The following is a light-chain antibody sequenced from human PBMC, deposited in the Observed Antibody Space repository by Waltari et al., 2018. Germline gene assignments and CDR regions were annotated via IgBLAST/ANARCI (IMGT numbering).Light chain of an antibody. CDR3: QRYDGSPVVT. Sequence: ENVLTQSPGTLSLSPGERATLSCRASQTVRGSYLAWYQQKPGQAPRLLIYGASSRATGSPDRFSGSGSGTDFTLTISRLEPEDFAVYYCQRYDGSPVVTFGQGTKVEIK. J-gene: IGKJ1*01. CDR2: GAS. CDR1: QTVRGSY. V-gene: IGKV3-20*01.